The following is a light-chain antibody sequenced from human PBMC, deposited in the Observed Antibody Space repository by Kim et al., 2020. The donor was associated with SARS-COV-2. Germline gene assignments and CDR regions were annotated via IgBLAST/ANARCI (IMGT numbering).Light chain of an antibody. CDR3: QQYHIWPQT. V-gene: IGKV3-15*01. Sequence: EIQMTQSPATLSVSPGERATLSCRASQSITRNLAWYQQKPGQAPRLLIYGASTGAAGIPARFSGSGSETEFTLTISSLQSEDFAVYYCQQYHIWPQTFGQGTKVEIK. CDR1: QSITRN. J-gene: IGKJ1*01. CDR2: GAS.